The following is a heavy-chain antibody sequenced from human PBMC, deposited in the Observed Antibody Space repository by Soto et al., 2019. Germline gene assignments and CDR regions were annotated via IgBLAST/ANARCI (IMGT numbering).Heavy chain of an antibody. CDR1: GYDFNTNW. D-gene: IGHD3-3*01. CDR2: MYPGDSDT. J-gene: IGHJ4*02. Sequence: GESLKISCRGSGYDFNTNWFGWVRQLPGRGLEWVGIMYPGDSDTRYNPSLQDHVTLSVDVTVSTAFLQWRSLETSDTGMYFCARLPRDCNKTSCYYGDHWSQGTQVTVSS. V-gene: IGHV5-51*01. CDR3: ARLPRDCNKTSCYYGDH.